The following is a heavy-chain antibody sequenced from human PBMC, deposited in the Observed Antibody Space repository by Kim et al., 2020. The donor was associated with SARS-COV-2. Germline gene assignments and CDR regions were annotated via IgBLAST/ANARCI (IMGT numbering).Heavy chain of an antibody. CDR1: GYTFTSYA. D-gene: IGHD3-9*01. J-gene: IGHJ5*02. CDR3: ARGKPTYDILTAPARFDP. CDR2: INTNTGNP. V-gene: IGHV7-4-1*02. Sequence: ASVKVSCKASGYTFTSYAMNWVRQAPGQGLEWMGWINTNTGNPTYAQGFTGRFVFSLDTSVSTAYLQISSLKAEDTAVYYCARGKPTYDILTAPARFDPWGQGTLGTVSS.